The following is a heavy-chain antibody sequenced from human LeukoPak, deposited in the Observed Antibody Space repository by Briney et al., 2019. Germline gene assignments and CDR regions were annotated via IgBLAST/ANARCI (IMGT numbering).Heavy chain of an antibody. V-gene: IGHV3-7*03. Sequence: GGSLRLSCAASGFTFSNYWMSWVRQAPGKGLGWVANIKHDGSEKYYVDSVKGRFTISRDNAMNSLYMQMNSLRAEDTAVYYCARVSRWGLNHNPHYWGQGTLVTVSS. CDR3: ARVSRWGLNHNPHY. J-gene: IGHJ4*02. CDR1: GFTFSNYW. CDR2: IKHDGSEK. D-gene: IGHD7-27*01.